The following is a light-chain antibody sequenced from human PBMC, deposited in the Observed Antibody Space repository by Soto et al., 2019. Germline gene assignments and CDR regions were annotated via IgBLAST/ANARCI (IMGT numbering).Light chain of an antibody. Sequence: QSVLTQPASVSGSPGQSITISCTGTISDVGSYDLVSWYQQHPGKAPKLMIYEGSKRPSGVSSRFSGSKSGNTASLTISGLQAEDEADYYCCSYAGSSTSGVFGGGTKVTVL. V-gene: IGLV2-23*01. J-gene: IGLJ3*02. CDR2: EGS. CDR1: ISDVGSYDL. CDR3: CSYAGSSTSGV.